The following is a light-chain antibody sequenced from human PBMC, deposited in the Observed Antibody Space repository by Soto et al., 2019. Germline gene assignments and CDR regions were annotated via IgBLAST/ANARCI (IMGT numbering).Light chain of an antibody. CDR1: QSISSN. CDR3: QHYNNWLGT. CDR2: RAS. V-gene: IGKV3-15*01. Sequence: EIVMTQSPATLSVSPGERDTLSCRASQSISSNLAWYQQKLGHAPRLFIFRASSRATGIPARFSGSGSGTEFTLTISSLQSEDFAVYYCQHYNNWLGTFGGGTKVDI. J-gene: IGKJ4*01.